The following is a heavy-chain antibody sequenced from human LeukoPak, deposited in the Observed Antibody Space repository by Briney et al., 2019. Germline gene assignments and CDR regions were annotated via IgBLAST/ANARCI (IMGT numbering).Heavy chain of an antibody. Sequence: GASLRLSCAASGFNFTNYNMNWVRQAPGKGLEWVSSIHSISDSIYYADSLKGRFTISRDNANNSLYLQMNILRAEDTAVYYCARDLAWDAFDIWGQGTMVTVSS. J-gene: IGHJ3*02. CDR2: IHSISDSI. V-gene: IGHV3-21*01. CDR1: GFNFTNYN. CDR3: ARDLAWDAFDI.